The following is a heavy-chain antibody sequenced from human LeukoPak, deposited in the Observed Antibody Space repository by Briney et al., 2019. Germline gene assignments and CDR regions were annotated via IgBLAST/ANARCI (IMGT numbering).Heavy chain of an antibody. CDR1: GFTFSSYA. CDR2: ISGSGGST. Sequence: GGSLRLSCAASGFTFSSYAMSWVRQAPGKGLEWVSVISGSGGSTYYADSVKGRFTISRDNSKNTLYLQMNSLRAEDTAVYYCAHDVLLWFGELSPTHFDYWGQGTLVTVSS. V-gene: IGHV3-23*01. D-gene: IGHD3-10*01. J-gene: IGHJ4*02. CDR3: AHDVLLWFGELSPTHFDY.